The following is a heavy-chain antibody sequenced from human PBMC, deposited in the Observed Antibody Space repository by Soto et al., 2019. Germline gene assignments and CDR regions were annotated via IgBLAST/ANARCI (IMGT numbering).Heavy chain of an antibody. D-gene: IGHD2-15*01. J-gene: IGHJ6*03. CDR3: ARGGRYCSGGSGYRGMGYYYMDV. V-gene: IGHV4-34*01. CDR1: GGSFSGYY. Sequence: QVQLQQWGAGLLKPSETLSLTCAVYGGSFSGYYWSWIRQPPGKGLEWIGEINHSGSTNYNPSLKSRVTISVDTSKNQFSLKLSSVTAADTAVYYCARGGRYCSGGSGYRGMGYYYMDVWGKGTTVTVSS. CDR2: INHSGST.